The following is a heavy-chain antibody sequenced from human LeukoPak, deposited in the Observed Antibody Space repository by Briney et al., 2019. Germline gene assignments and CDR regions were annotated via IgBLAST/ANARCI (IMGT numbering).Heavy chain of an antibody. J-gene: IGHJ6*03. Sequence: SVKVSCKASGGTFSSYAISWVRQAPGQGLKWMGRIIPIFGTANYAQKFQGRVTITTDESTSTAYMELSSLRSEDTAVYYCASRTTVTTSGYYYYYMDVWGKGTTVTVSS. CDR2: IIPIFGTA. CDR1: GGTFSSYA. CDR3: ASRTTVTTSGYYYYYMDV. V-gene: IGHV1-69*05. D-gene: IGHD4-11*01.